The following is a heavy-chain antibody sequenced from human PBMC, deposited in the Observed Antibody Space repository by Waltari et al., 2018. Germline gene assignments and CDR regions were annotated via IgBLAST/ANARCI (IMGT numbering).Heavy chain of an antibody. CDR3: APAPRPPYYNVLDS. CDR1: GITFCKYA. D-gene: IGHD3-10*02. V-gene: IGHV3-23*01. CDR2: ISAGGSST. J-gene: IGHJ4*02. Sequence: DVRLLQFGGGWVQPGGSLGLSCAASGITFCKYARSWVRQAPGKGLEWVSGISAGGSSTYYTDSLEGRFTISRDNSKNTLYLEMDNLRVEDTALYYCAPAPRPPYYNVLDSWGQGTLVTVSS.